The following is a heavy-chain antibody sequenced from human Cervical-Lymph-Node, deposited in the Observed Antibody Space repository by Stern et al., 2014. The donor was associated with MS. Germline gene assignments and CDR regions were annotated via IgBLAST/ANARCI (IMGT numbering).Heavy chain of an antibody. D-gene: IGHD3-10*01. V-gene: IGHV4-59*01. Sequence: QVQLQESGPGLVKPSETLSLTCTVSDGSISGYYWTWIRQPPGKGLEWIGYISHTGSTKYNPSLESRVTMSLDTSKNQFSLNLTSVTAADTALYYCARPLLQGVINPLNVWGQGTTVTVSS. J-gene: IGHJ6*02. CDR1: DGSISGYY. CDR3: ARPLLQGVINPLNV. CDR2: ISHTGST.